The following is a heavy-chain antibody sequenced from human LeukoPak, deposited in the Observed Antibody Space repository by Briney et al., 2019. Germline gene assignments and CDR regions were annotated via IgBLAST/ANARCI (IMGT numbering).Heavy chain of an antibody. CDR3: ARAGRQSVVVVAATRRQNRAPKTNWFDP. J-gene: IGHJ5*02. V-gene: IGHV1-2*02. D-gene: IGHD2-15*01. Sequence: ASVKVSCKASGYTFTGYYMHWVRQAPGQGLEWMGWINPNSGGTNYAQKFQGRVTMTRDTSISTAYMELSRLRSDDTAVYYCARAGRQSVVVVAATRRQNRAPKTNWFDPWGQGTWSPSPQ. CDR2: INPNSGGT. CDR1: GYTFTGYY.